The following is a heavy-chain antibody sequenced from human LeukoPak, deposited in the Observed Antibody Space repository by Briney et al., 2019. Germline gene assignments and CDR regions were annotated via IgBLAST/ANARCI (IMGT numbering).Heavy chain of an antibody. Sequence: PGGSLRLSCAASKFAFSSYAMSWVRQAPGKGLEWVSAISGGGGNTYYADSVKGRFTISRDNSKNTLYLQMNSLRAEDTAVYHCAKGQGGTAAGTFDYWGQGTLVTVSS. CDR1: KFAFSSYA. CDR3: AKGQGGTAAGTFDY. V-gene: IGHV3-23*01. CDR2: ISGGGGNT. D-gene: IGHD6-13*01. J-gene: IGHJ4*02.